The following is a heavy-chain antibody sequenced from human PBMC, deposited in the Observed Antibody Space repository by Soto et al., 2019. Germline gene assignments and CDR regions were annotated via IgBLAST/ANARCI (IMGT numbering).Heavy chain of an antibody. J-gene: IGHJ6*02. Sequence: SVKVSCKASGFNFTSSAMQWVRQARGQRLEWIGWIVVGSGNTNYAQKFQERVTITRDMSTSTAYMELSSLRSEDTAVYYCAADRVLLWFGELNYYYYGMDVWGQGTTVTVSS. CDR1: GFNFTSSA. V-gene: IGHV1-58*02. CDR2: IVVGSGNT. CDR3: AADRVLLWFGELNYYYYGMDV. D-gene: IGHD3-10*01.